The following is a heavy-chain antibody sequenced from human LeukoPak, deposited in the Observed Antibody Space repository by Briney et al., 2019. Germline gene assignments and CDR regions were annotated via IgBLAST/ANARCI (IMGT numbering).Heavy chain of an antibody. CDR2: ISSSSSYM. CDR3: ARDRDVPAIGMDV. V-gene: IGHV3-21*06. CDR1: GFTFSSYT. J-gene: IGHJ6*02. Sequence: GGSLRLSCAASGFTFSSYTMNWFRQAPGKGLEWVSSISSSSSYMYYADSVKGRFTISRDNAKNSLYLQMNSLRAEDTAVYYCARDRDVPAIGMDVWGQGTTVTVSS.